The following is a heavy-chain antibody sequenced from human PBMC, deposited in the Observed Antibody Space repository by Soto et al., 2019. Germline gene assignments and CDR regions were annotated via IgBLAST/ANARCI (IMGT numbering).Heavy chain of an antibody. D-gene: IGHD6-13*01. J-gene: IGHJ5*02. CDR1: GFTFSTSG. Sequence: QVQMVESGGGVVQPGTSLRLSCATSGFTFSTSGMHWVRQAPGKGLEWVAMISHDGSVTYYTDSVQGRFTISRDTPKNTLYLKMNSLRDEDTAIYYCATDWGSSGWYNCLDPWGQGTRVTVS. V-gene: IGHV3-30*03. CDR3: ATDWGSSGWYNCLDP. CDR2: ISHDGSVT.